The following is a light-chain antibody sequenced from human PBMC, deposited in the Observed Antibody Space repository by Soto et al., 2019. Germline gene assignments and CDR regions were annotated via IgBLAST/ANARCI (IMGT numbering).Light chain of an antibody. Sequence: DIEMHHSQSSSSPSASXTVSVTCTXXASQDISTYLNWYQQKPGKAPRLLIYKASTLESGVPSRFSGSGSGTEFTLTISSLQPDDVAIYYCQQYNDYSWTFGQGTKVDIK. CDR3: QQYNDYSWT. CDR2: KAS. J-gene: IGKJ1*01. V-gene: IGKV1-5*03. CDR1: QDISTY.